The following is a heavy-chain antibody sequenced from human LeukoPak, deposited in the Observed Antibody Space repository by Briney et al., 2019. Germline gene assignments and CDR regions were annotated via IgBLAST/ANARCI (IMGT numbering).Heavy chain of an antibody. D-gene: IGHD1-26*01. CDR2: ISGSGGST. V-gene: IGHV3-23*01. J-gene: IGHJ4*02. CDR1: GFSFTNYA. CDR3: AKTLVGATSGPDYYFDS. Sequence: GGSLRLSCAASGFSFTNYAMTWVRQAPGEGLEWVSAISGSGGSTFYPDSVKGRFTISRDNSKNTLYLQINSLRAEDTAVYYCAKTLVGATSGPDYYFDSWGQGTLVTVSS.